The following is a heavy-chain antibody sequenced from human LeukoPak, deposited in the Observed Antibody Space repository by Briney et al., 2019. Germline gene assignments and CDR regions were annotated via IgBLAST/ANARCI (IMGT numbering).Heavy chain of an antibody. J-gene: IGHJ4*02. V-gene: IGHV3-23*01. D-gene: IGHD1-26*01. Sequence: QTGGSLRLSCAASGFTFSSYAISWVRQAPGKGLEWVSTISGSGGSTYYADSVKGRFTISRDSSKNTLYLHMNSLRAEDTAVYYCAKGGSGSYSWFDYWGQGTLVTASS. CDR2: ISGSGGST. CDR3: AKGGSGSYSWFDY. CDR1: GFTFSSYA.